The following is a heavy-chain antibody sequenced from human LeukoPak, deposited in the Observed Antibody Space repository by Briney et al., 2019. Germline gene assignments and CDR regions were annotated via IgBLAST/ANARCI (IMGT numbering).Heavy chain of an antibody. CDR3: AKASLGYCSGGSCFFGY. CDR1: GFTFDDYA. D-gene: IGHD2-15*01. CDR2: ISWNSGSI. Sequence: PGGSLRLSCAASGFTFDDYAMHWVRQAPGKGLEWVSGISWNSGSIVYADSVKGRFTISRDNAKNSLYLQMNSLRAEDTALYYCAKASLGYCSGGSCFFGYWGQGTLVTVSS. J-gene: IGHJ4*02. V-gene: IGHV3-9*01.